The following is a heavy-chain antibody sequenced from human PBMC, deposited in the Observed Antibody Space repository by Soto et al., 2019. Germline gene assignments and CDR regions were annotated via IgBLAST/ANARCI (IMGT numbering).Heavy chain of an antibody. J-gene: IGHJ5*02. D-gene: IGHD5-18*01. CDR2: IYSGGST. CDR3: ARDGPTGYSYPPRWFDP. CDR1: GFTVSSNY. V-gene: IGHV3-53*04. Sequence: ESGGGLVQPGGSLRLSCAASGFTVSSNYMSWVRQAPGKGLEWVSVIYSGGSTYYADSVKGRFTISRHNSKNTLYLQMNSLRAEDTAVYYCARDGPTGYSYPPRWFDPWGQGTLVTVSS.